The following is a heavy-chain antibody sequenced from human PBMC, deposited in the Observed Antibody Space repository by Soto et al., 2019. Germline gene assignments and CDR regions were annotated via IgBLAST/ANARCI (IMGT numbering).Heavy chain of an antibody. CDR1: GYTFTSYA. V-gene: IGHV1-3*01. D-gene: IGHD3-22*01. CDR3: ARMQLWPYYYDSSGYYPKDPFDY. CDR2: INAGNGNT. J-gene: IGHJ4*02. Sequence: ASVKVSCKASGYTFTSYAMHWVRQAPGQRLEWMGWINAGNGNTKYSQKFQGRVTITRDTSASTAYMELSSLRSEETAVYYCARMQLWPYYYDSSGYYPKDPFDYWGQGTLVTVSS.